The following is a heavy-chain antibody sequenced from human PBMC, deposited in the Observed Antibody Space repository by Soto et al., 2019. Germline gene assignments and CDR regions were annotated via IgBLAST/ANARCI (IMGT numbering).Heavy chain of an antibody. Sequence: ASVKVSCKASGYTFTSFDINWVRQATGQGLEWMGWMNPNSGHTGYAQKFQGRVTMTRDTSISTAYMELSRPRYEDTAVYYCTRGRNSGDGYNGGGYWGQGTLVTVSS. CDR3: TRGRNSGDGYNGGGY. CDR2: MNPNSGHT. D-gene: IGHD1-1*01. CDR1: GYTFTSFD. J-gene: IGHJ4*02. V-gene: IGHV1-8*01.